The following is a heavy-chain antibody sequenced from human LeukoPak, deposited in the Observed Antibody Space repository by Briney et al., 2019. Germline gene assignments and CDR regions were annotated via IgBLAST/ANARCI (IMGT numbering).Heavy chain of an antibody. CDR3: AAVRYYDILTGYT. J-gene: IGHJ5*02. CDR2: IVVGSGNT. D-gene: IGHD3-9*01. V-gene: IGHV1-58*01. CDR1: GFTFASSA. Sequence: SVKVSCKASGFTFASSAVQWVRQARGQRLEWIGWIVVGSGNTNYAQKFQERVTITRDMSTSTAYMELSSLRSEDTAVYYCAAVRYYDILTGYTWGQGTLVTVSS.